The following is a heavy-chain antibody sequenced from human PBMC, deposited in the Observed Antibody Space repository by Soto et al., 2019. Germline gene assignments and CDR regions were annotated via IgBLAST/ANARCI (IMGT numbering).Heavy chain of an antibody. D-gene: IGHD3-10*01. CDR2: IYYSGST. Sequence: SETLSLTCTVSGGSISSGDYYWSWIRQPPGKGLEWIGYIYYSGSTYYNPSLKSRVTISVDTSKNQFSLKLSSVTAADTAVYYCAGAGRNFKYYYGSGSYYFDYWGQGTLVTVSS. CDR1: GGSISSGDYY. J-gene: IGHJ4*02. CDR3: AGAGRNFKYYYGSGSYYFDY. V-gene: IGHV4-30-4*01.